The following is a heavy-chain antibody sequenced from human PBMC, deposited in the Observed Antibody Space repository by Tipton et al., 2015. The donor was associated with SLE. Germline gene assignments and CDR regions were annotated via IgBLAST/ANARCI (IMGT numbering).Heavy chain of an antibody. CDR3: ARLQWNFSY. CDR1: GGSISSSSYY. V-gene: IGHV4-39*07. Sequence: TLSLTCTVSGGSISSSSYYWGWIRQPPGKGLEWSGSIYYSGSTYYNPSLKSRVTISVDTSKNQFYLKLSSVTAADTAVYYCARLQWNFSYWGQGTLVTVSS. CDR2: IYYSGST. J-gene: IGHJ4*02. D-gene: IGHD1-7*01.